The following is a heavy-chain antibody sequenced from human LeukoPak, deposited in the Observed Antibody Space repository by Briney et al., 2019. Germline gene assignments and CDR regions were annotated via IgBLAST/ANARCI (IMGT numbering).Heavy chain of an antibody. V-gene: IGHV3-48*01. CDR2: ISSSSSTI. D-gene: IGHD3-3*01. CDR1: GFTFSSYA. CDR3: AVDYDFWSGYWSY. Sequence: PGGSLRLSCAASGFTFSSYAMSWVRQAPGKGLEWVSYISSSSSTIYYADSVKGRFTISRDNAKNSLYLQMNSLRAEDSALYYCAVDYDFWSGYWSYWGHGTLVTVSS. J-gene: IGHJ4*01.